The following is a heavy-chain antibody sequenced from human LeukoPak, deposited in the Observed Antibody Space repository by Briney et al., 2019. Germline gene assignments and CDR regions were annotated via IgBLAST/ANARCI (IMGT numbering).Heavy chain of an antibody. CDR1: GGSFSGYY. V-gene: IGHV4-34*01. J-gene: IGHJ3*01. D-gene: IGHD3-10*01. CDR3: ARHMSVSYDAFDL. Sequence: SETLSLTCAVYGGSFSGYYWSWIRQPPGKGLEWIGYIYHSGSTYYNPSLKSRVTISVDKSKNQFSLKLSSVTAADTAVYYCARHMSVSYDAFDLWGRGTTVTVSS. CDR2: IYHSGST.